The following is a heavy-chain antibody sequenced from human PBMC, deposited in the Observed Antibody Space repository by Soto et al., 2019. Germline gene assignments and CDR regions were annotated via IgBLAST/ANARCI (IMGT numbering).Heavy chain of an antibody. CDR3: VRARIDY. J-gene: IGHJ4*02. CDR1: GFTFSNYW. CDR2: IKPDGSEK. Sequence: EVQLEESGGGLVQPGESLRLSCAASGFTFSNYWMTWVRQAPGKGLEWVANIKPDGSEKFSVDSVKGRFTISRDNANNLLYLQMNSLRAEDTAVYYCVRARIDYWGQGTLVTVSS. V-gene: IGHV3-7*01.